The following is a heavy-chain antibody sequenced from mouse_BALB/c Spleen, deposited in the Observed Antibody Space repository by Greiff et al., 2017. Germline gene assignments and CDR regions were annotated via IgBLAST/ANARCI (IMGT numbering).Heavy chain of an antibody. J-gene: IGHJ2*01. V-gene: IGHV1-87*01. D-gene: IGHD2-4*01. CDR1: GYTFTSYW. CDR2: IYPGDGDT. Sequence: QVQLQQSGAELARPGASVKLSCKASGYTFTSYWMQWVKQRPGQGLEWIGAIYPGDGDTRYTQKFKGKATLTADKSSSTAYMQLSSLASEDSAVYYCARSRDYDGFDYWGQGTTLTVSS. CDR3: ARSRDYDGFDY.